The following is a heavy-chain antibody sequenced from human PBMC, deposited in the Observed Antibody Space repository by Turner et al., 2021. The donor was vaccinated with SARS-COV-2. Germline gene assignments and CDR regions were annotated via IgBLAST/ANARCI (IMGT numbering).Heavy chain of an antibody. CDR2: IYYSGST. CDR1: GGSISRGAYY. CDR3: ARAGTDWLQYYYFDY. V-gene: IGHV4-31*03. J-gene: IGHJ4*02. Sequence: QVQLQESGPGLVQPSQTLSLTGNVSGGSISRGAYYWSWIRQHPGKGLEWIGYIYYSGSTYYNPSLKSRVTISVDTSKNQFSLKLSSVTAADTAVYYCARAGTDWLQYYYFDYWGQGTLVTVSS. D-gene: IGHD3-9*01.